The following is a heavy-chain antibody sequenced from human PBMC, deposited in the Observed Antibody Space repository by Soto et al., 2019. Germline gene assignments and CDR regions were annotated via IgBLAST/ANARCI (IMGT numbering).Heavy chain of an antibody. Sequence: SETLSLTCTVSGGSISSSSYYWGWIRQPPGKGLEWIGSIYYSGSTYYNPSLKSRVTISVDTSKNQFSLKLSSVTAADTAVYYCARGGAYCSGGSCYIDYWGQGTLVTVS. CDR3: ARGGAYCSGGSCYIDY. D-gene: IGHD2-15*01. CDR1: GGSISSSSYY. J-gene: IGHJ4*02. CDR2: IYYSGST. V-gene: IGHV4-39*01.